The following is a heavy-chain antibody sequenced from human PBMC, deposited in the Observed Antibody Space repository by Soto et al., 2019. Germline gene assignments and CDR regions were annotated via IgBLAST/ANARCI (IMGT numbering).Heavy chain of an antibody. V-gene: IGHV4-34*01. CDR3: ARGVWFGDRRWYYYYYGMDV. D-gene: IGHD3-10*01. J-gene: IGHJ6*02. CDR2: INHSGST. Sequence: PSETLSLTCAVYGGSFSGYYWSWIRQPPGKGLEWIGEINHSGSTNYNPSLKSRVTISVDTSKNLFSLKLSSVTAADTAVYYCARGVWFGDRRWYYYYYGMDVWGQGTTVTVSS. CDR1: GGSFSGYY.